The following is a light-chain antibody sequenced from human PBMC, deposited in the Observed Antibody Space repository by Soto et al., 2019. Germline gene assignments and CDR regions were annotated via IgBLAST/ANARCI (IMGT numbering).Light chain of an antibody. Sequence: IVMTQSPATLSVSPGGRATLSCRASQSVSSNLAWYQQKPGQAPRLLIYGASTRATGIPARFSGSGSGTEFTLTISSLQSEDFAVYYCKQYNNWPRTFGQGPKVEIX. V-gene: IGKV3-15*01. CDR3: KQYNNWPRT. CDR2: GAS. CDR1: QSVSSN. J-gene: IGKJ1*01.